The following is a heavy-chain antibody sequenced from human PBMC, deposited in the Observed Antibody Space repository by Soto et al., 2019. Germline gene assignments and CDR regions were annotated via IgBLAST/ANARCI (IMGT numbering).Heavy chain of an antibody. CDR1: GFTFSEYS. CDR2: ISSDGDIK. V-gene: IGHV3-64D*06. J-gene: IGHJ5*02. Sequence: GGSLRLSCSASGFTFSEYSMHWVRQAPGKGLQYVSTISSDGDIKYYADSVKGRFTISRDTSKNTLYLQMNSLRPEDTAVYYCVKVSTFYDILTVYYYTNFFDPWGQGTLVTVSS. D-gene: IGHD3-9*01. CDR3: VKVSTFYDILTVYYYTNFFDP.